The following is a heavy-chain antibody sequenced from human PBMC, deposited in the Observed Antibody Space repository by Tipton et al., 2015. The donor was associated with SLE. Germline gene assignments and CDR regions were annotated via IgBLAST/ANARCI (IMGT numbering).Heavy chain of an antibody. CDR3: AREWDSRYDS. J-gene: IGHJ5*01. V-gene: IGHV4-61*01. Sequence: LRLSCTVYGGSVNSGSYYWSWIRQPPGKGLEWIGYIYYSGSTNYNPSLKSRLTISLDTSKNQFSLKLTSVTPADTAVYYCAREWDSRYDSWGQGTLVTVSS. CDR1: GGSVNSGSYY. CDR2: IYYSGST. D-gene: IGHD6-6*01.